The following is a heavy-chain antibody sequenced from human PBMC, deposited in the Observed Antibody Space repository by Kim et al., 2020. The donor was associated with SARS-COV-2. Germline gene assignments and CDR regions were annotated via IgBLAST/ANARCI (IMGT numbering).Heavy chain of an antibody. CDR1: GGTFSSYA. Sequence: SVKVSCKASGGTFSSYAISWVRQAPGQGLEWMGGIIPIFGTANYAQKFQGRVTITADESTSTAYMELSSLRSEDTAVYYCATGGDYVLSHEIAEYFQHWGQGTLVTVSS. J-gene: IGHJ1*01. D-gene: IGHD4-17*01. V-gene: IGHV1-69*13. CDR2: IIPIFGTA. CDR3: ATGGDYVLSHEIAEYFQH.